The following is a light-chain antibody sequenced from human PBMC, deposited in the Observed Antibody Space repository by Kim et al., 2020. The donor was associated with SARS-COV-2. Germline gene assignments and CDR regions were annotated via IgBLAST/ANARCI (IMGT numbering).Light chain of an antibody. V-gene: IGLV3-19*01. CDR3: NSRDSSGNHWV. CDR2: GKN. J-gene: IGLJ3*02. Sequence: AWGQTVRITCQGDSLRSYYASWYQQKPGQAPVLVIYGKNNRPSGIPDRVSGSSSGNTASLTITGAQAEDEADYYCNSRDSSGNHWVFGGGTQLTVL. CDR1: SLRSYY.